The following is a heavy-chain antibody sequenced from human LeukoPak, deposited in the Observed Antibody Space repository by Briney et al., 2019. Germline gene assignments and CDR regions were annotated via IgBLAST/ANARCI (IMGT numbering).Heavy chain of an antibody. CDR2: ISPSGSSI. J-gene: IGHJ4*02. CDR1: GLTFSDYY. Sequence: GGSLRLSCAVSGLTFSDYYMSWTRQAPGKGPELVSYISPSGSSIFYVDSVKGRFTISRDNAKNSLYLQMNSLRAEDTAVYYCTRGHDGGEYWGQGTLVTVSS. D-gene: IGHD4-23*01. V-gene: IGHV3-11*01. CDR3: TRGHDGGEY.